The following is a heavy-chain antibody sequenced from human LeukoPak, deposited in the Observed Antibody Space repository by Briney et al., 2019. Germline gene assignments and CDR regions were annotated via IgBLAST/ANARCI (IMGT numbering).Heavy chain of an antibody. CDR2: IKQDGSEK. D-gene: IGHD3-10*01. J-gene: IGHJ4*02. CDR1: GFTFSSYW. CDR3: ARDRRGGLFDY. V-gene: IGHV3-7*01. Sequence: GGSLRLSCAASGFTFSSYWVSWVRQAPGKGLEWVANIKQDGSEKYYVDSVKGRFTISRDNAKNSLYLQMNSLRAEDTAVYYCARDRRGGLFDYWGQGTLVTVSS.